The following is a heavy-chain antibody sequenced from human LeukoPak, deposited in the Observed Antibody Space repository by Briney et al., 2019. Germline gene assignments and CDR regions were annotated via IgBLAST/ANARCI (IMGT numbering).Heavy chain of an antibody. Sequence: GGSLRLSCAASGFTVSSNYMSWVRQAPGKGLEWLSIIYSSGSTYYADSVKGRFTISRDNSKSTLYLQMNSLRAEDTAVYYCAREALGGGGYWGQGTLVTVSS. V-gene: IGHV3-66*01. CDR1: GFTVSSNY. CDR3: AREALGGGGY. D-gene: IGHD3-10*01. J-gene: IGHJ4*02. CDR2: IYSSGST.